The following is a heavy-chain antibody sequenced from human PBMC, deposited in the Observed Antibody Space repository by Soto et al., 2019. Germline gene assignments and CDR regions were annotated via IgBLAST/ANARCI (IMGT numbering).Heavy chain of an antibody. V-gene: IGHV3-30*18. CDR2: ISYDGSNK. CDR1: GFTFSSYG. J-gene: IGHJ4*02. Sequence: QVQLVESGGGVVQPGRSLRLSCAASGFTFSSYGMHWVRQAPGKGLEWVAVISYDGSNKYYADSVKGRFTISRDNSKNTLYLQMNSLRAEDTAVYYCAKDYYHPYSSGALDYWGQGTLVTVSS. CDR3: AKDYYHPYSSGALDY. D-gene: IGHD2-15*01.